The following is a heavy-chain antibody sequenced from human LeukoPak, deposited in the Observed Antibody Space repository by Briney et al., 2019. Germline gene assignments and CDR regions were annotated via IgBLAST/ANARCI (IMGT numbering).Heavy chain of an antibody. D-gene: IGHD4-23*01. Sequence: GASVKVSCKASGYTFTSYYMHWVRQAPGQGPEWMGIINPSGGSTSYAQKFQGRVTMTRDMSTSTDYMELSSLRSEDTAVYYCARDNSVEDTAWWFDPWGQGTLVTVSS. V-gene: IGHV1-46*01. CDR1: GYTFTSYY. CDR3: ARDNSVEDTAWWFDP. J-gene: IGHJ5*02. CDR2: INPSGGST.